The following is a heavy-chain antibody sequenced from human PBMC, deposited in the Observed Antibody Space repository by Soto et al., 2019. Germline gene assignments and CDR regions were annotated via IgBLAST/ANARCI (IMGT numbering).Heavy chain of an antibody. J-gene: IGHJ4*02. V-gene: IGHV4-61*03. CDR1: GGSVSSGSYY. Sequence: SETLSLTCTVSGGSVSSGSYYWSWIRQPPGRGLEWIGYIYYSGSTNYNPSLKSRVTISVDTSKNHFSLKPSSVTAADTAVYYCARDYYHSSGYYDWGQGTLVTVSS. CDR2: IYYSGST. CDR3: ARDYYHSSGYYD. D-gene: IGHD3-22*01.